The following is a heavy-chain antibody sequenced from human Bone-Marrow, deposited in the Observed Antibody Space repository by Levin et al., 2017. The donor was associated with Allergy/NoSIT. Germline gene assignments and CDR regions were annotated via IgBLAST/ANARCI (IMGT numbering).Heavy chain of an antibody. CDR3: TRDHRGTFDI. CDR1: GFTSRSYW. V-gene: IGHV3-7*04. CDR2: INQDGSER. Sequence: GGSLRLSCAVSGFTSRSYWMSWVRQAPGIGLEWVANINQDGSERNYVDSVKGRFTISRDNAKNSLYLQMNSLRVEDTAMYYCTRDHRGTFDIWGQGTMVTVSS. D-gene: IGHD3-16*01. J-gene: IGHJ3*02.